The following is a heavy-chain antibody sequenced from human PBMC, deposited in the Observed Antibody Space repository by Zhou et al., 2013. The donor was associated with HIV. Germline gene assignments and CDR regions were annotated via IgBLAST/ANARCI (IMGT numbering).Heavy chain of an antibody. V-gene: IGHV1-24*01. CDR3: ATSHDYISYYFDY. Sequence: QVQLDQSGAEVKKPGASVKVSCKVSGFSVSELSLHWVRQAPGKGLEWMGGFDSEEGETIYAQEFQGRVSMTEDTSTHTAHMELSSLRSQDTAVYYCATSHDYISYYFDYWGQGTLVTVSS. J-gene: IGHJ4*02. D-gene: IGHD4-4*01. CDR1: GFSVSELS. CDR2: FDSEEGET.